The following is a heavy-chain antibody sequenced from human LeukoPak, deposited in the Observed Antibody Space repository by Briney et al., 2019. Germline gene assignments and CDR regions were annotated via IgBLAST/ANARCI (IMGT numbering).Heavy chain of an antibody. D-gene: IGHD1-26*01. CDR3: AKNEGWELHQYNLDV. CDR2: LSGSGDGT. CDR1: GCPFSDFA. Sequence: PGGSLRLSCAASGCPFSDFAMNWVRQAPGKGLQWVSTLSGSGDGTYFADALKGRFTISRDNSKNTLYLQMNSLRADDTAVYYCAKNEGWELHQYNLDVWGTGTAVTVSS. J-gene: IGHJ6*03. V-gene: IGHV3-23*01.